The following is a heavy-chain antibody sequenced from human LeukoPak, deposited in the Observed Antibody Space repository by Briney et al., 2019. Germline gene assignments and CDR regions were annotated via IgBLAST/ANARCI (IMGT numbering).Heavy chain of an antibody. CDR1: GGSISTSRYY. J-gene: IGHJ4*02. CDR2: IYYSGST. Sequence: SETLSLTCTVSGGSISTSRYYWGWIRQPPGKGLEWIGSIYYSGSTYYNPSLKSRVTISVDTSKNQFSLKLSSVTAADTAVYYCARLLGPLDYVWGSSRSKWGQGTLVTVSS. CDR3: ARLLGPLDYVWGSSRSK. D-gene: IGHD3-16*02. V-gene: IGHV4-39*01.